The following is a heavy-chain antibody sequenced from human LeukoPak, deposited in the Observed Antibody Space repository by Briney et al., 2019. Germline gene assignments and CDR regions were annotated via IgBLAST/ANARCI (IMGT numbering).Heavy chain of an antibody. Sequence: GRSLRLSCAASGFTFSDYGMHWVRQAPGKGLEWVAVIWYDGRNQWYADSVKGRFTISRDNSQNTLYLQMNSLRAEGTAVYYCAMTGELSAALDYWGQGTLVTVSS. CDR2: IWYDGRNQ. V-gene: IGHV3-33*01. CDR3: AMTGELSAALDY. J-gene: IGHJ4*02. D-gene: IGHD3-16*02. CDR1: GFTFSDYG.